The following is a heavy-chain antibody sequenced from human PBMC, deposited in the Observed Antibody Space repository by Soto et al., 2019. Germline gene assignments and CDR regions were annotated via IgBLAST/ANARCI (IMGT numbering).Heavy chain of an antibody. CDR3: ARRKEWLFSPYFDY. CDR1: GDSIGSSRFY. Sequence: PSETLSLTCTVSGDSIGSSRFYWGWSRQPPGMGREGIGSFYYSGSTSYNPSLKSRVTISVDMSKNQFSLDLNSVTAADTAVYFCARRKEWLFSPYFDYWGQGTLVTVSS. V-gene: IGHV4-39*01. D-gene: IGHD3-3*01. J-gene: IGHJ4*02. CDR2: FYYSGST.